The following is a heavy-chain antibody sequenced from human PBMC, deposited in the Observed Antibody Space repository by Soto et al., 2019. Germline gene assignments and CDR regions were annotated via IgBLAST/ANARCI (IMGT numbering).Heavy chain of an antibody. CDR2: IHDSDST. J-gene: IGHJ5*02. CDR1: GGSISCFY. CDR3: ERVMRASWSGFPTNNWLDP. D-gene: IGHD3-3*01. Sequence: SATLSLTCSVSGGSISCFYWTWIRQPAGKGLEWIVYIHDSDSTNYKPALESRVSISVDKPKNELSLKLSSVTAAETAMYYCERVMRASWSGFPTNNWLDPCGPGTLVTVS. V-gene: IGHV4-59*07.